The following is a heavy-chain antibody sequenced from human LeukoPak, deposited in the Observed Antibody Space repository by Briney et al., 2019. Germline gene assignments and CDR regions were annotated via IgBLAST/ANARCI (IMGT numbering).Heavy chain of an antibody. CDR3: ARHVGGGSYGIDY. D-gene: IGHD1-26*01. J-gene: IGHJ4*02. Sequence: PSETLSLTCTVSGGSLSRSSYYWGWVRQPPGKGLGWVGSIYYSGSTYYNPSLKSRVTISVDTSKNQFSLKLSSVTAADTAVYYCARHVGGGSYGIDYWGQGTLVTVSS. V-gene: IGHV4-39*01. CDR1: GGSLSRSSYY. CDR2: IYYSGST.